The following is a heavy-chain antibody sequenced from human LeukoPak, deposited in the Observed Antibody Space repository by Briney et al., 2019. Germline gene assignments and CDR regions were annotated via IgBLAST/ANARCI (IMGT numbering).Heavy chain of an antibody. CDR2: ISWNSGSI. CDR1: GFTFDDYA. CDR3: AKDSGGLYCSGGSCYYYDY. J-gene: IGHJ4*02. Sequence: GGSLRLSCAASGFTFDDYAMHWVRQAPGKGLEWVSGISWNSGSIGYADSVKGRFTISRDNAKNSLYLQMNSLRAEDTALYYYAKDSGGLYCSGGSCYYYDYWGQGTLVTVSS. V-gene: IGHV3-9*01. D-gene: IGHD2-15*01.